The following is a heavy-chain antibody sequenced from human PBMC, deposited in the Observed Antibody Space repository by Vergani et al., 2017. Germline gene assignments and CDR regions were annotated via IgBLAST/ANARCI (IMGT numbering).Heavy chain of an antibody. Sequence: EVHLLESGGGQVEAGGSLRLSCVASGFTFSNSAMSWVRQTSGKGLEWVSAISGHGDRTYYADSVKGRFTISRDNSKNTVYLQMNSLRAEDTAVYYCARDGDSGSYSTGYYFDYWGQGTLVTVSS. V-gene: IGHV3-23*01. D-gene: IGHD1-26*01. CDR1: GFTFSNSA. CDR3: ARDGDSGSYSTGYYFDY. CDR2: ISGHGDRT. J-gene: IGHJ4*02.